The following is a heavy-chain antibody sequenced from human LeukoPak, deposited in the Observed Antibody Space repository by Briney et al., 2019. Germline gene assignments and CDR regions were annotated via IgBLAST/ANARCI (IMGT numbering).Heavy chain of an antibody. Sequence: ASVKVSCKASGGTFSSYAISWVRQAPGQGLEWMGRIIPILGIANYAQKFQGRVTITADKSTSTAYMELSSLRSEDTAVYYCASGSRDTAMVRADYWGQGTLVTVSS. D-gene: IGHD5-18*01. J-gene: IGHJ4*02. CDR3: ASGSRDTAMVRADY. CDR2: IIPILGIA. CDR1: GGTFSSYA. V-gene: IGHV1-69*04.